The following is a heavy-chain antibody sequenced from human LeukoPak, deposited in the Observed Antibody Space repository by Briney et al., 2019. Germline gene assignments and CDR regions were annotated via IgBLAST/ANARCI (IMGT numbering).Heavy chain of an antibody. Sequence: GGSLRLSCAASGFTFSSYSMNWVRQAPGEGLEWVSSISSSSSYIYYADSVKGRFTISRDNAKNSLYLQMNSLRAEDTAVYYCARGIYYYGSGSTFFDYWGQGTLVTVSS. J-gene: IGHJ4*02. CDR3: ARGIYYYGSGSTFFDY. V-gene: IGHV3-21*01. CDR2: ISSSSSYI. CDR1: GFTFSSYS. D-gene: IGHD3-10*01.